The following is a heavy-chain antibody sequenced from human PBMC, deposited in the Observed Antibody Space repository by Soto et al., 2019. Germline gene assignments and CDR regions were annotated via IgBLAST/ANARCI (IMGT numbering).Heavy chain of an antibody. CDR1: GVSINSAGYY. V-gene: IGHV4-31*03. CDR3: ARSGYSYGPNPLLY. CDR2: IYYSGSA. J-gene: IGHJ4*02. Sequence: SETLSLTCNVSGVSINSAGYYWSWIRHHPGRGLEWIGYIYYSGSAYYNPSLKGRVTLSVDTSKSQFSLKLSSVTAADTAVYYCARSGYSYGPNPLLYWGQGTLVTSPQ. D-gene: IGHD5-18*01.